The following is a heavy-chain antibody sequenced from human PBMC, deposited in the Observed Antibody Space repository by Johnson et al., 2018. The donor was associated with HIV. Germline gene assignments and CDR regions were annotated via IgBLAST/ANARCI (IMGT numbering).Heavy chain of an antibody. CDR2: IKEDGSQK. V-gene: IGHV3-7*01. J-gene: IGHJ3*02. CDR1: GFTFSRYW. D-gene: IGHD4-17*01. Sequence: VQLVESGGRMVQPGGSLGLSCAVSGFTFSRYWMTWVRQAPGKGLEWVANIKEDGSQKNYVDSVRGRFTISRDNAKNSLYLQMNSLRAEDTAVYYCAREEGDYGDSFTDDAFDIWGQGTMVTVSS. CDR3: AREEGDYGDSFTDDAFDI.